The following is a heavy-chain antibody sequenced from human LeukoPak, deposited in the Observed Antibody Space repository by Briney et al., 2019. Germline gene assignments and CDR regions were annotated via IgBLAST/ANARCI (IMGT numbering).Heavy chain of an antibody. Sequence: PGGSLRLSYAASGFTFSNYWMHWVRQAPGKGLVCVSRINGDGSDTNYADSVRGRFTISRDNAKNTLSLQMNSLRAEDTAVYYCARALGGYGHFDYWGREPWSPYPQ. V-gene: IGHV3-74*01. J-gene: IGHJ4*02. CDR2: INGDGSDT. D-gene: IGHD5-12*01. CDR1: GFTFSNYW. CDR3: ARALGGYGHFDY.